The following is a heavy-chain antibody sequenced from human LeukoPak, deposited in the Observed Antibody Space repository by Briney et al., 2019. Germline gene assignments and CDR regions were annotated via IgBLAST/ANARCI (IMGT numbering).Heavy chain of an antibody. CDR2: ISSSSSYI. V-gene: IGHV3-21*01. CDR1: GFTFSSYS. CDR3: ARGASPAGSFDY. D-gene: IGHD1-26*01. Sequence: GGSLRLSCAASGFTFSSYSMNWVRQAPGKGLEWVSSISSSSSYIYYADSVKGRFTISRDNAKNSLYLQMNSLRAEDTAVYYCARGASPAGSFDYWGQGTLVTVSS. J-gene: IGHJ4*02.